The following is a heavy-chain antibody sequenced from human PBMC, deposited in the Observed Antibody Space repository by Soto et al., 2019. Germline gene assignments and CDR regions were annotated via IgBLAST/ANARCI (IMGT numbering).Heavy chain of an antibody. V-gene: IGHV3-23*01. CDR2: ISSDGGST. D-gene: IGHD5-18*01. Sequence: QGKGLECVSGISSDGGSTYYADSVKGRFTISRDNSKNTVYLQMNNLRAEDMAVYYCAKRAGTARVAAFDIWGQGTMVTVSS. CDR3: AKRAGTARVAAFDI. J-gene: IGHJ3*02.